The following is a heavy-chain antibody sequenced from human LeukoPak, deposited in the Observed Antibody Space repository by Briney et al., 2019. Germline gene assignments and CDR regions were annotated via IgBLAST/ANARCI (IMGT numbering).Heavy chain of an antibody. J-gene: IGHJ2*01. CDR2: IFRRGTT. CDR1: GGSINR. Sequence: SGTLSLTCGVFGGSINRRQPPRGGLECIGEIFRRGTTNYNPSLKSRAAISVDKSKSHLSLKLSSVTAADTAVYYCARGFIGPFGLWGRGTLVTVSS. D-gene: IGHD3-3*01. CDR3: ARGFIGPFGL. V-gene: IGHV4-4*02.